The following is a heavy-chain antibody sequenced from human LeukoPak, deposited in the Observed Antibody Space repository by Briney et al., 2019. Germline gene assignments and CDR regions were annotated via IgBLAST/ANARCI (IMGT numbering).Heavy chain of an antibody. D-gene: IGHD6-13*01. V-gene: IGHV4-59*01. CDR1: GGSISSYY. CDR3: ARDPYSSSEVDWFDP. CDR2: IYYTGST. Sequence: PSETLSLTCIVSGGSISSYYWSWIRQPPGKGLEWIGYIYYTGSTNYNPSLKSRVTISVDTSKNQFSLKLSSVTAADMAVYYCARDPYSSSEVDWFDPWGQGTLVTVSS. J-gene: IGHJ5*02.